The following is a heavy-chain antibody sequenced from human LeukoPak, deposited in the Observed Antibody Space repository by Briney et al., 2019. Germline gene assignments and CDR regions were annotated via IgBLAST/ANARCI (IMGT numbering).Heavy chain of an antibody. Sequence: GGSLRLSCAASGFTFSSYSMNWVRQAPGKGLEWVSYISSSSSTIYYADSVKGRFTISRDNSKNTLYLQMNSLRAEDTAVYYCAKDHVVVTAILGPWGQGTLVTVSS. CDR1: GFTFSSYS. CDR3: AKDHVVVTAILGP. D-gene: IGHD2-21*02. CDR2: ISSSSSTI. V-gene: IGHV3-48*01. J-gene: IGHJ5*02.